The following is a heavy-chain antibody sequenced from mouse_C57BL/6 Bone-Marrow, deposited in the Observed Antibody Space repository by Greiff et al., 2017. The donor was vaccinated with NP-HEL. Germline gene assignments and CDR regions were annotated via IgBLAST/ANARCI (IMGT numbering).Heavy chain of an antibody. CDR2: IYPRSGNT. CDR1: GYTFTSYG. J-gene: IGHJ3*01. CDR3: ARPLREDGYYWFAY. V-gene: IGHV1-81*01. Sequence: VKLQQSGAELARPGASVKLSCKASGYTFTSYGISWVKQRTGQGLEWIGEIYPRSGNTYYNEKFKGKATLTADKSTSTAYMELRSLTSEDSAVYFCARPLREDGYYWFAYWGQGTLVTVSA. D-gene: IGHD2-3*01.